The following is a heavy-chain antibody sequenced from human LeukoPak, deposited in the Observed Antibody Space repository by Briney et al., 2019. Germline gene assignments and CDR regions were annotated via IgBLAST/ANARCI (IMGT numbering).Heavy chain of an antibody. J-gene: IGHJ4*02. CDR1: SGSISSSYYY. V-gene: IGHV4-39*02. CDR2: IFYSGST. Sequence: SSETLSLTCTVSSGSISSSYYYWGWIRQPPGKGLEWIATIFYSGSTYYNPSLKSRVTISVDTSKNQFSLKLNSVTAADTAMYYCAREVARMTTRQGGVVDYWGQGTLVTVSS. CDR3: AREVARMTTRQGGVVDY. D-gene: IGHD1-1*01.